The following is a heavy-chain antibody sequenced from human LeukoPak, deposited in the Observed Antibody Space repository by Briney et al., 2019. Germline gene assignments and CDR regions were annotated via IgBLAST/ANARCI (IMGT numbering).Heavy chain of an antibody. CDR3: ARHDGRGGATMGALDS. CDR2: IHYSRTT. Sequence: KPSETLSLTCTVSGGSTSSGSHHWGWFRQSPGKGLEWIGSIHYSRTTYHNPSLNSRVTISEVTSKNQFSLQLNSMTAADTAVYYCARHDGRGGATMGALDSWGQGSLVTVSS. V-gene: IGHV4-39*01. CDR1: GGSTSSGSHH. J-gene: IGHJ4*02. D-gene: IGHD5-12*01.